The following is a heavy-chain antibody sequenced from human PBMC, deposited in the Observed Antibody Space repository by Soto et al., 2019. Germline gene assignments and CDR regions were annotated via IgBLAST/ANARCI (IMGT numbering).Heavy chain of an antibody. CDR3: AKPRNKGYSSSWYNY. Sequence: EVQLLESGGGLVQPGGSLRLSCAASGFTFSSYAMSWVRQAPGKGLEWVSAISGSGGSTYYADSVKGRFTISRDNSKNTLYRQMNSLRAEDTAVYYCAKPRNKGYSSSWYNYWGQGTLVTVSS. V-gene: IGHV3-23*01. CDR1: GFTFSSYA. CDR2: ISGSGGST. D-gene: IGHD6-13*01. J-gene: IGHJ4*02.